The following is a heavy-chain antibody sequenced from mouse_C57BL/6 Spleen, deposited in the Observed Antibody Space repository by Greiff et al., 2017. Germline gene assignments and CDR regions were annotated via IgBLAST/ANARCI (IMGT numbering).Heavy chain of an antibody. V-gene: IGHV3-1*01. CDR1: GYSITSGYD. CDR3: ARGDYYGPGAY. J-gene: IGHJ3*01. Sequence: EVKLMESGPGMVKPSQSLSLTCTVTGYSITSGYDWHWIRPFPGNKLEWMGYISYSGSTNYNPSLKSRISITHDTSKNHFFLKLNSVTTEDTATYYCARGDYYGPGAYWGQGTLVTVSA. D-gene: IGHD1-2*01. CDR2: ISYSGST.